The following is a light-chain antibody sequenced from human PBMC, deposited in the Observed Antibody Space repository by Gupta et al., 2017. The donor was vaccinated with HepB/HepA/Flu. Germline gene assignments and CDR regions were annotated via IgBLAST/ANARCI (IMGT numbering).Light chain of an antibody. Sequence: QSALTQPRSVSGSPGQSVTISCTGTSSDVGAYNYVSWYQQHPGKVPKLMIYDVNQRPSGVPDRFSGSKSANTASLTISGLQAEDEAEYYCCSYAGSYSFGVFGGGTKLTVL. CDR3: CSYAGSYSFGV. CDR1: SSDVGAYNY. V-gene: IGLV2-11*01. J-gene: IGLJ2*01. CDR2: DVN.